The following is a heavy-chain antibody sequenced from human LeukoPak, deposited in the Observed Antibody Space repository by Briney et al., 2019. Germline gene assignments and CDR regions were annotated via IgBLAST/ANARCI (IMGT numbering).Heavy chain of an antibody. Sequence: ASVKVSCTASGYTFTSYYINWVRQAPGQGLEWMGWISAYNGITNYAQKLQDRVTMTTDTSTSTAYMELRSLTSDDTAEYYCARDSGSDSSNWYGKWLAPWGQGTLVTVSS. CDR3: ARDSGSDSSNWYGKWLAP. J-gene: IGHJ5*02. D-gene: IGHD6-13*01. CDR2: ISAYNGIT. V-gene: IGHV1-18*01. CDR1: GYTFTSYY.